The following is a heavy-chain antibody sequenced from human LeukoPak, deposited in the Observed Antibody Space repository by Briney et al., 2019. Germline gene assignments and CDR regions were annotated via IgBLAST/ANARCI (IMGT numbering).Heavy chain of an antibody. J-gene: IGHJ6*02. CDR1: GFTFSSYA. D-gene: IGHD3-9*01. Sequence: GGSLRLSCAASGFTFSSYAMSWVRQAPGKGLEWVSGISDSGGGTYYADSVKGRFTISRDNSKNTLYLQMNSLRAEDTAVYYCARDRAIYDILSYGMDVWGQGTTVTVSS. V-gene: IGHV3-23*01. CDR3: ARDRAIYDILSYGMDV. CDR2: ISDSGGGT.